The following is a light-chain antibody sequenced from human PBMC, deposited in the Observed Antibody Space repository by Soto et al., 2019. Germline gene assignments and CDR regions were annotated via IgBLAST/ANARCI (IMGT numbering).Light chain of an antibody. Sequence: EIVLTQSPGTLSLSPGERATLSCRASQSLSSSYLAWYQQKPGQAPRLLIYGASSRATDIPDRFSGSGSGKDFTLAISRLETEDFAVYYCHYYGSPPRTFGEGTKVEIK. J-gene: IGKJ1*01. CDR2: GAS. V-gene: IGKV3-20*01. CDR1: QSLSSSY. CDR3: HYYGSPPRT.